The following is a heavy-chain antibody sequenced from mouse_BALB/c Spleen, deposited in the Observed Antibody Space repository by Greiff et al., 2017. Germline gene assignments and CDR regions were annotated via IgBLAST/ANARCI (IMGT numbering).Heavy chain of an antibody. Sequence: VQLQQSGPELVKPGASVKIPCKASGYTFTDYNMDWVKQSHGKSLEWIGDINPNNGGTIYNQKFKGKATLTVDKSSSTAYMELRSLTSEDTAVYYGARGTTAPVWYFDVWGAGTTVTVSS. J-gene: IGHJ1*01. CDR2: INPNNGGT. CDR1: GYTFTDYN. V-gene: IGHV1-18*01. D-gene: IGHD1-2*01. CDR3: ARGTTAPVWYFDV.